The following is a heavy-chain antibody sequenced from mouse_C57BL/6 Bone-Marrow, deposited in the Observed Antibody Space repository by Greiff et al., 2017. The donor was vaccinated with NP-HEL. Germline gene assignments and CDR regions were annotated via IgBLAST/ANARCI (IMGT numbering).Heavy chain of an antibody. CDR3: ARHAPYYGSRAFDY. Sequence: QVQLQQSGAELVKPGASVKLSCKASGYTFTEYTIHWVKQRSGPGLEWIGWFYPGIGSLKSTENFKATSTLTADKCSSTVDMELSRLTSEDSAVYFCARHAPYYGSRAFDYWGQGTTLTVSS. J-gene: IGHJ2*01. D-gene: IGHD1-1*01. CDR1: GYTFTEYT. CDR2: FYPGIGSL. V-gene: IGHV1-62-2*01.